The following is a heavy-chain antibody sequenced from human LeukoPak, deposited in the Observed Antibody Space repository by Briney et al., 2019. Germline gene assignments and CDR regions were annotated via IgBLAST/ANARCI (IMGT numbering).Heavy chain of an antibody. Sequence: ASVKVSCKASGYTFTSYGISWVRQAPGQGLEWMGWISAYNGNTNYAQKLQGRVTMTTDTSTSTAYMELRSLRSDDTAVYYCARASLVPYYYYYYMDVWGKGTTVTISS. CDR1: GYTFTSYG. CDR2: ISAYNGNT. V-gene: IGHV1-18*01. CDR3: ARASLVPYYYYYYMDV. J-gene: IGHJ6*03. D-gene: IGHD3-10*01.